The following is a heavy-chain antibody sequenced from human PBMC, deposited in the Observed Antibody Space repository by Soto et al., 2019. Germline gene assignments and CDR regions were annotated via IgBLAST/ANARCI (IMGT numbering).Heavy chain of an antibody. V-gene: IGHV3-48*01. CDR1: GFTFSSYS. D-gene: IGHD3-3*01. Sequence: PGGSLRLSCAASGFTFSSYSMNWVRPAPGKGLEGVSYISSSSSTIYYADSVKGRFTISRDNAKNSLYLQMNSLRAEDTAVYYCARDPRSKYYDFWSGLTPNLDPWGQGTLVTVSS. CDR2: ISSSSSTI. CDR3: ARDPRSKYYDFWSGLTPNLDP. J-gene: IGHJ5*02.